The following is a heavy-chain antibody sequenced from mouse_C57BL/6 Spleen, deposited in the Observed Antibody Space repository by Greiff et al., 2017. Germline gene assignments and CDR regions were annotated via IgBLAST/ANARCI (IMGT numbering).Heavy chain of an antibody. CDR2: INPSTGGT. CDR3: ARGLRWYFDV. Sequence: EVKLMESGPELVKPGASVKISCKASGYSFTGYYMNWVKQSPEKSLEWIGEINPSTGGTTYNQKFKAKATLTVYKSSSTAYMQLKSLTSEDSAVYYCARGLRWYFDVWGTGTTVTVSS. J-gene: IGHJ1*03. CDR1: GYSFTGYY. D-gene: IGHD2-4*01. V-gene: IGHV1-42*01.